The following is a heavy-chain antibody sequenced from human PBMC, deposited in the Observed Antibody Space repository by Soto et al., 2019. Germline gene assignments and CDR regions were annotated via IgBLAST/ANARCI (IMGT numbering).Heavy chain of an antibody. D-gene: IGHD4-4*01. CDR2: INPSGGST. Sequence: ASMKVSCKASGYTFTSYYMHWVRQAPGQGLEWMGIINPSGGSTSYAQKFQGRVTMTRDTSTSTVYMELSSLRSEDTAVYYCARGVGYSNYALGDYYYYGMDVWGQGTTVTVSS. CDR1: GYTFTSYY. V-gene: IGHV1-46*01. J-gene: IGHJ6*02. CDR3: ARGVGYSNYALGDYYYYGMDV.